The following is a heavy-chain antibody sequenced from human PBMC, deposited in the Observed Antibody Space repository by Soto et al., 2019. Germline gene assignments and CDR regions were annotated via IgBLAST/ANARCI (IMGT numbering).Heavy chain of an antibody. CDR3: ARDFYYDFWSGLFDY. V-gene: IGHV1-3*01. Sequence: ASVKVSCKTSGYTFTSYTMHWVRQAPGQRLEWMGWINAGNGNTKYSQKFQGRVTITRDTSASTAYMELSSLRSEDTAVYCCARDFYYDFWSGLFDYWGQGTLVTVS. CDR1: GYTFTSYT. CDR2: INAGNGNT. J-gene: IGHJ4*02. D-gene: IGHD3-3*01.